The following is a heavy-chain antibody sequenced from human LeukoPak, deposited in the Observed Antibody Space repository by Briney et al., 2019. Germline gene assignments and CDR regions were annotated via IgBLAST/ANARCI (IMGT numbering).Heavy chain of an antibody. J-gene: IGHJ4*02. Sequence: PGGSLRLSCAASGFTFDDYGMSWVRQAPGKGLEWVSGINWNGDSTGYADSVKGRFTTSRENAKNSLYLQMNSLRAEDTALYYCARGLYSSGWFWGQGTLVTVSS. CDR3: ARGLYSSGWF. D-gene: IGHD6-19*01. CDR2: INWNGDST. V-gene: IGHV3-20*04. CDR1: GFTFDDYG.